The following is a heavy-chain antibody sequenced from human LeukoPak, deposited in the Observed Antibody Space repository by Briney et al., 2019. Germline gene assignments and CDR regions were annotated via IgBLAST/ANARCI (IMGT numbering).Heavy chain of an antibody. J-gene: IGHJ4*02. CDR2: MNPNSGNT. Sequence: ASVKVSCKASGYTFTSYDINWVRQATGQGLEWMGWMNPNSGNTGYAQKFQGRVAITRNTSISTAYMELSSLRSEDTAVYYCARFNEEMGYYFDYWGQGTPVTVSS. V-gene: IGHV1-8*03. CDR1: GYTFTSYD. CDR3: ARFNEEMGYYFDY. D-gene: IGHD5-24*01.